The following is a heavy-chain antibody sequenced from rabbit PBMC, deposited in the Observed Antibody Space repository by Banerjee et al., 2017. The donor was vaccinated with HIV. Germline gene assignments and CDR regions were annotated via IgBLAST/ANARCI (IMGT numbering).Heavy chain of an antibody. D-gene: IGHD8-1*01. CDR1: GFSFSSSYC. CDR3: ARDAAVSGWRTNL. CDR2: IYAGSSGST. Sequence: QQQLEESGGGLVKPGASLTLTCTASGFSFSSSYCMCWVRQAPGKGLEWIACIYAGSSGSTYYASWAKGRFTISKTSSTTVTLQMTSLTAADTATYFCARDAAVSGWRTNLWGQGTLVTVS. J-gene: IGHJ4*01. V-gene: IGHV1S45*01.